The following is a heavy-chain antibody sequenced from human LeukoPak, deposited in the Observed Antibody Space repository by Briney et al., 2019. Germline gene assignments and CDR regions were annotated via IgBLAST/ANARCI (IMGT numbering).Heavy chain of an antibody. CDR3: TRDRGWSSSAI. CDR1: GFNFNSYG. Sequence: GRSLRLSCVASGFNFNSYGMSWVRQAPGKGLEFVANIKQDGGSKNYAESVKGRFTISRDNAKNSVYLQMSSLRAEDTALYYCTRDRGWSSSAIWGQAIMVTV. V-gene: IGHV3-7*01. J-gene: IGHJ3*02. CDR2: IKQDGGSK. D-gene: IGHD2-15*01.